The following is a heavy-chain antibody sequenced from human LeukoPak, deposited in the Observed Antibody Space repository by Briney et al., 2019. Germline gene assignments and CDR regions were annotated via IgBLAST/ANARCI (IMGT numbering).Heavy chain of an antibody. CDR2: INPSGGST. CDR3: ARDQSPGLFDY. Sequence: ASVKVSCKTSGYTFTSYYMHWVRQAPGQGLEWMGIINPSGGSTSYAQKFQGRVIMTTETSTRTAYMELRSLRSDDTAVYYCARDQSPGLFDYWGQGTLVTVSS. V-gene: IGHV1-46*01. J-gene: IGHJ4*02. CDR1: GYTFTSYY.